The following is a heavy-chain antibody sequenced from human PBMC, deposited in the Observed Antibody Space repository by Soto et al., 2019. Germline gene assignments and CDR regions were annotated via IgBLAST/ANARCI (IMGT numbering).Heavy chain of an antibody. CDR2: VYYTGST. CDR1: GGSISGSY. D-gene: IGHD6-19*01. Sequence: AETLSLTCSVSGGSISGSYWSWIRQSPGKGLEWLGYVYYTGSTNYSPSLRSRVSISVDTSKNEFSLRLSSVTAADTAVYFCARSVAVPGAHIDYWGQGTQVTVSS. CDR3: ARSVAVPGAHIDY. V-gene: IGHV4-59*01. J-gene: IGHJ4*02.